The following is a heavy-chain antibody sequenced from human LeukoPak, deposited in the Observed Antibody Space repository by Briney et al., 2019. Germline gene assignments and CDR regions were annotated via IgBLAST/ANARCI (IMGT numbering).Heavy chain of an antibody. J-gene: IGHJ4*02. D-gene: IGHD2-15*01. CDR3: ARGGDCSGGSSSLAVFDY. CDR1: GGSISSYY. Sequence: PSETLSLTCTVSGGSISSYYWSWIRQPPGKGLEWIGYIYYSGSTNYNPSLKSRVTISVDTSKNQFSLKLSSVTAADTAVYYCARGGDCSGGSSSLAVFDYWGQGTLVTVSS. V-gene: IGHV4-59*01. CDR2: IYYSGST.